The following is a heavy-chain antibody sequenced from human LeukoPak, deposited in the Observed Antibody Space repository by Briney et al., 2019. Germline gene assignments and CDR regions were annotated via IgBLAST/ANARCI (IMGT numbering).Heavy chain of an antibody. D-gene: IGHD3-9*01. CDR1: GFTFRSYS. Sequence: GGSLRLSCEVSGFTFRSYSMNWVRQAPGKGLEWLSFINSASSYIDYADSVKGRFSISRDNVKNSLHLQMNSLRDEDTADYYCERGHGDGAWLIDYWGQGTLVTISS. CDR2: INSASSYI. CDR3: ERGHGDGAWLIDY. J-gene: IGHJ4*02. V-gene: IGHV3-48*02.